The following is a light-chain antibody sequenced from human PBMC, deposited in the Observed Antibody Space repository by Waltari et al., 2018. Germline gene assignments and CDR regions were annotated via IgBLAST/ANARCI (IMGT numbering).Light chain of an antibody. CDR1: QDISNY. CDR3: QQYDTPPYS. V-gene: IGKV1-33*01. Sequence: DIQMTQSPSFLSASLGDRVTIPCEASQDISNYLNWYQQKPGTVPKLLISDASTLETGVPSRFSGTGSGTLFTFTINSLQPEDIGTYYCQQYDTPPYSFGQGTRVEMK. CDR2: DAS. J-gene: IGKJ2*03.